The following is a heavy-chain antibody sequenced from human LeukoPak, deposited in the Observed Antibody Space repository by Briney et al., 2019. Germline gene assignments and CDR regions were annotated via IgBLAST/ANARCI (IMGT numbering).Heavy chain of an antibody. CDR1: GCTFSSYA. J-gene: IGHJ4*02. Sequence: SVKVICKASGCTFSSYAISWVRQAPGQGLEWMGRIIPILGIANYAQKFQGRVTINADKSTSTAYMELSSLRSEDTAVYYCARAPGLNGNFDYWGEGTLVTVSS. CDR3: ARAPGLNGNFDY. V-gene: IGHV1-69*04. CDR2: IIPILGIA. D-gene: IGHD2-8*01.